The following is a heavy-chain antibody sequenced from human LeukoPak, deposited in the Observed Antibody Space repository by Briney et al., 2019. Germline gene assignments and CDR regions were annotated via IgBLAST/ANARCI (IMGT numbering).Heavy chain of an antibody. CDR2: ISACNGNT. D-gene: IGHD6-13*01. CDR3: ARTISSSRYGGSWFDP. CDR1: GYTFTSYG. J-gene: IGHJ5*02. Sequence: ASVKVSCKASGYTFTSYGISWVRQAPGQGLEWMGWISACNGNTNYAQKLQGRVTMTTDTSTSTAYMELRSLRSDDTAVYYCARTISSSRYGGSWFDPWGQGTLVTVSS. V-gene: IGHV1-18*01.